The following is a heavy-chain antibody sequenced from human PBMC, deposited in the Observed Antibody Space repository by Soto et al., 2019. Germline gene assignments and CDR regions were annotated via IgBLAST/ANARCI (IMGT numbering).Heavy chain of an antibody. D-gene: IGHD3-22*01. Sequence: GGSLRLSCAASGFTFSGHAMSWVRQAPGKGLEWVAAIKSSGDSTYYADSVKGRFTISRDNSKNTLYLQMNSLRAEDTAVYYCARDRERYYYDSSGLAFDYWGQGTLVTVSS. CDR3: ARDRERYYYDSSGLAFDY. V-gene: IGHV3-23*01. CDR2: IKSSGDST. J-gene: IGHJ4*02. CDR1: GFTFSGHA.